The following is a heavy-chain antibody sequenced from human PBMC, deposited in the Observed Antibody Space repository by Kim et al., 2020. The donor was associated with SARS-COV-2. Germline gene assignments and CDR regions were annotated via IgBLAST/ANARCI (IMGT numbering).Heavy chain of an antibody. D-gene: IGHD3-3*01. V-gene: IGHV1-2*02. CDR2: SGGT. CDR3: ARGLNDF. J-gene: IGHJ4*02. Sequence: SGGTNYAQKLQGRVTMTRDTSISTAYMELGRLRSDDTAVYYCARGLNDFWGQGTLVTVSS.